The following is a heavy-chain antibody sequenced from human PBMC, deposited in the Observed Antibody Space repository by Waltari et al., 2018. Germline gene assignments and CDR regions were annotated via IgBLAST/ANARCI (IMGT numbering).Heavy chain of an antibody. CDR2: INHRRGN. V-gene: IGHV4-34*01. D-gene: IGHD6-13*01. CDR1: GGSFSGYS. Sequence: QVQLQQWGAGLLKPSETLSLTCAVYGGSFSGYSWSWIRQPPGKGLEWIGEINHRRGNNYHPSHKRRVTLSLHTPQTPFPPTLSSLTAADTAVYYCARCGRQQPRPPTYHMDVWGNGTSVIVSS. CDR3: ARCGRQQPRPPTYHMDV. J-gene: IGHJ6*03.